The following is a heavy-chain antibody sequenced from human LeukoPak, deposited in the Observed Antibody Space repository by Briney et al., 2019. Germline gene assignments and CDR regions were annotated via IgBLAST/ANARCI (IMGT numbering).Heavy chain of an antibody. D-gene: IGHD6-19*01. CDR2: ISAYNGNT. J-gene: IGHJ4*02. CDR3: AKTPLAVAPGDFFDY. V-gene: IGHV1-18*01. CDR1: GYTFTSYG. Sequence: ASVKVSCKASGYTFTSYGISWVRQAPGQGLEWMGWISAYNGNTNYAQKLQGRVTMTTDTSTSTAYMELRSLRSDDTAVYYCAKTPLAVAPGDFFDYWGQGTLVTVSS.